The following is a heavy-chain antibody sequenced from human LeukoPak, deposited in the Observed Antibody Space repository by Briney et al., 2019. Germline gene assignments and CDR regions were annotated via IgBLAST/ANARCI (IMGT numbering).Heavy chain of an antibody. CDR2: ISGSGGST. CDR3: AKDFATGDLAYFDY. J-gene: IGHJ4*02. D-gene: IGHD7-27*01. Sequence: GGSLRLSCAASGFTVSSNYMSWVRQAPGKGLEWVSAISGSGGSTYYADSVKGRFTISRDNSKNTLYLQMNSLRAEDTAVYYCAKDFATGDLAYFDYWGQGTLVTVSS. V-gene: IGHV3-23*01. CDR1: GFTVSSNY.